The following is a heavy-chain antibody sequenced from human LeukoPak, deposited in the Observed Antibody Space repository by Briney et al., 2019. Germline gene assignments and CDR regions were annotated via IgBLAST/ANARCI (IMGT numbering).Heavy chain of an antibody. V-gene: IGHV3-66*01. Sequence: GGSLRLSCAASGIAVSDNYMGWVRQAPGKGLEWVSVISSDGKTDHADSVKGRFTISRDNSKNTLYLQMDSLSAEDTAVYYCAKTVPSSGFAVDYWGQGSLVTVSS. CDR3: AKTVPSSGFAVDY. CDR2: ISSDGKT. D-gene: IGHD6-13*01. J-gene: IGHJ4*02. CDR1: GIAVSDNY.